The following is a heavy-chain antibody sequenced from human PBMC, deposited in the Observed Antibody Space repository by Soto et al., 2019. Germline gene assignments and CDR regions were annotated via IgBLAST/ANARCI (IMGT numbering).Heavy chain of an antibody. CDR2: IYYSGST. D-gene: IGHD3-22*01. V-gene: IGHV4-59*08. CDR3: ARSRYYDSSGYHDY. CDR1: GGSISSYY. J-gene: IGHJ4*02. Sequence: QVQLQESGPGLVKPSETLSLTCTVSGGSISSYYWSWIRQPPGKGLEWIGYIYYSGSTNYNPSLKRRVTISVDTSKNQFSLKLSSVTAADTAVYYCARSRYYDSSGYHDYWGQGTLVTVSS.